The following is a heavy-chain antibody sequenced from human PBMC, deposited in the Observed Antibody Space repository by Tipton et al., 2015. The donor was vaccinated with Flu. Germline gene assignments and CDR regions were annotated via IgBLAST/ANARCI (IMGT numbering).Heavy chain of an antibody. CDR2: IKQDGSQK. CDR3: ARGPYSSSWAEH. Sequence: SLRLSCAASGFTFSSFWMNWVRQAPGKGLEWVANIKQDGSQKYEVDSLKGRFTISRDHAKDSLYPQMKSLRAEEKAVYYWARGPYSSSWAEHWGQGTLVTVSS. D-gene: IGHD6-13*01. J-gene: IGHJ4*02. V-gene: IGHV3-7*01. CDR1: GFTFSSFW.